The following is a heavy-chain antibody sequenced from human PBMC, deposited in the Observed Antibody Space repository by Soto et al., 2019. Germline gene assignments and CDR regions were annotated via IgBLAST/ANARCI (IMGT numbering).Heavy chain of an antibody. CDR1: GFTFSSYA. CDR2: ISGSGGST. Sequence: EVQLLESGGGLVQPGGSLRLSCAASGFTFSSYAMSWVRQAPGKGLEWVSAISGSGGSTYYADSVKGRFTISRDNSKNALYLQMNSLRAEDTAVYYCANLASSSVVFDYWGQGTLVTVSS. CDR3: ANLASSSVVFDY. J-gene: IGHJ4*02. V-gene: IGHV3-23*01.